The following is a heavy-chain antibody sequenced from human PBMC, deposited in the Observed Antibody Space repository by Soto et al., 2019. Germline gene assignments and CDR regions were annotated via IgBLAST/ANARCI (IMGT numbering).Heavy chain of an antibody. Sequence: QVQLVESGGGAVQPGESLRLSCVASGFDFTYYAMHWVRQAPGKGLESVAVMSSDGSKIHHTDSVKGRFTISRDNSKNTLYLQMNSLRAEDTAVYYCARRGSGSYYDYWGQGTLVTVSS. V-gene: IGHV3-30*03. CDR3: ARRGSGSYYDY. CDR2: MSSDGSKI. D-gene: IGHD1-26*01. J-gene: IGHJ4*02. CDR1: GFDFTYYA.